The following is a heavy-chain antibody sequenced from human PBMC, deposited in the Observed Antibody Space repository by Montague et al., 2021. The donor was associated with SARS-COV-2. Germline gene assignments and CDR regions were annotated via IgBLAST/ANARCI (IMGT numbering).Heavy chain of an antibody. CDR2: ISYDGSNK. CDR3: AREKIWFGEFAWLYGMDV. J-gene: IGHJ6*02. CDR1: KFTFSSYA. Sequence: LRLSCAASKFTFSSYAMHWVRQAPGKGLEWVAVISYDGSNKYYVDSVKGRFTISRDNSKNTLYLQMNSLRAEDTAVYYCAREKIWFGEFAWLYGMDVWGQGTTVTVSS. V-gene: IGHV3-30*04. D-gene: IGHD3-10*01.